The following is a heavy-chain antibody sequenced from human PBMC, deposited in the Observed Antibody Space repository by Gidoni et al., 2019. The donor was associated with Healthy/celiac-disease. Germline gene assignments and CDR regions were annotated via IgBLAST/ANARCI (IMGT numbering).Heavy chain of an antibody. CDR2: MKRKTDGGTT. CDR1: GFPFRNAW. V-gene: IGHV3-15*01. J-gene: IGHJ4*02. Sequence: VQLVESGGGLVKPGGSLRLSCAASGFPFRNAWLSCVRQAPGKGLEWVWRMKRKTDGGTTDYAATVKGRFTISRDDSKNTLYLQMNSLKTEDTAVYYCTTDNYYDSSGYYYGFDYGGQGTLVTVSS. D-gene: IGHD3-22*01. CDR3: TTDNYYDSSGYYYGFDY.